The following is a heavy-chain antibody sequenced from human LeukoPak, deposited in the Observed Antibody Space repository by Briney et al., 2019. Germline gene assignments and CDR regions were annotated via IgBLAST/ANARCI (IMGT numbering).Heavy chain of an antibody. CDR1: EFTFSSYW. D-gene: IGHD1-26*01. CDR2: INNDGSAT. CDR3: ARGTGIYYSLGY. Sequence: GGSLRLSCAASEFTFSSYWMHWVRQAPGKGLLWDSRINNDGSATSYADSVKGRYTISRDNAKNTLYLQMDSLRAEDTAMYYCARGTGIYYSLGYWGQGTLVTVSS. V-gene: IGHV3-74*01. J-gene: IGHJ4*02.